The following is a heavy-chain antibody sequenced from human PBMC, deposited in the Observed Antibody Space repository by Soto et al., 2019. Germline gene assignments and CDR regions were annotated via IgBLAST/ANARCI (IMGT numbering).Heavy chain of an antibody. CDR1: GFTFSNAW. D-gene: IGHD3-10*01. CDR2: IKSKTDGGTT. CDR3: TTLLLWFGGLYDY. Sequence: GGSLRLSCAASGFTFSNAWMSWVRQAPGKGLEWVGRIKSKTDGGTTDYAAPVKGRFTISRDDSKNTLYLQMNSLKTEDTAVYYCTTLLLWFGGLYDYWGQGTLVTVSS. V-gene: IGHV3-15*01. J-gene: IGHJ4*02.